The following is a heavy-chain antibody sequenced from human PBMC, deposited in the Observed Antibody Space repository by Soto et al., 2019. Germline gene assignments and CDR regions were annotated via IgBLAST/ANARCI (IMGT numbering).Heavy chain of an antibody. V-gene: IGHV4-30-4*01. CDR3: ASRPGGYCSGGSCRPFDY. D-gene: IGHD2-15*01. J-gene: IGHJ4*02. Sequence: LSLTCTVSGGSISSGDYYWSWIRQPPGKGLEWIGYIYHSGSTYYNPSLKSRVTISVDTSKNQFSLKLSSVTAADTAVYYCASRPGGYCSGGSCRPFDYWGQGTLVTVSS. CDR1: GGSISSGDYY. CDR2: IYHSGST.